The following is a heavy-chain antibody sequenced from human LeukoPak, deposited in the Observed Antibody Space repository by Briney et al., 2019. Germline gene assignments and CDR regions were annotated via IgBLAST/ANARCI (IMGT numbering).Heavy chain of an antibody. CDR2: ISAYNGNT. J-gene: IGHJ4*02. Sequence: ASVKVSCKASGYTFTSYYMHWVRQAPGQGLEWMGWISAYNGNTNYAQKLQGRVTMTTDTSTSTAYMELRSLRSDDTAVYYCARDLRRYSSGHGPHNSPHGYWGQGTLVTVSS. D-gene: IGHD3-22*01. CDR1: GYTFTSYY. V-gene: IGHV1-18*04. CDR3: ARDLRRYSSGHGPHNSPHGY.